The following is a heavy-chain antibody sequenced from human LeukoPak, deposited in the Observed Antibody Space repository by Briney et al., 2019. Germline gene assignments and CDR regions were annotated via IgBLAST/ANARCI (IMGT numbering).Heavy chain of an antibody. V-gene: IGHV3-15*01. CDR2: IKSKTDGGTT. Sequence: GGSLRLSCAASGFTFSNAWMSWVRQAPGKGLEWVGRIKSKTDGGTTDYAAPVKGRFTISRDDSKNTLNLQMNSLKTEDTAVYYCTTDPFYYYGMDVWGQGTTVTVSS. CDR1: GFTFSNAW. CDR3: TTDPFYYYGMDV. J-gene: IGHJ6*02.